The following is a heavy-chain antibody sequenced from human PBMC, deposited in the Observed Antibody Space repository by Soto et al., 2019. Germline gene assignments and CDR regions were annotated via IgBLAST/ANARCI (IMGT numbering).Heavy chain of an antibody. V-gene: IGHV4-59*08. D-gene: IGHD6-13*01. CDR2: IYYSGST. J-gene: IGHJ6*03. Sequence: SETLSLTCTVFGGSISSYYWSWIRQPPGKGLEWIGYIYYSGSTNYNPSLKSRVTISVDTSKNQFSLKLSSVTAADTAVYYCARLAAAGTEGGYYYYYYYMDVWGKGTTVTVSS. CDR1: GGSISSYY. CDR3: ARLAAAGTEGGYYYYYYYMDV.